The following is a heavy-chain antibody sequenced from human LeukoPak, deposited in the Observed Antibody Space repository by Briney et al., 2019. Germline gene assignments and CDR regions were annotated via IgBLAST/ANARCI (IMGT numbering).Heavy chain of an antibody. V-gene: IGHV3-21*01. CDR1: GFTFSSYS. CDR3: AKGYHDSGGSWTPSDY. CDR2: ISSRSTYT. Sequence: GGSLRLSCAASGFTFSSYSMNWLRQAPGKGLEWVSCISSRSTYTYYADSVKGRFTSSRDNAKNSLYLQMNSLRAEDTAVYYCAKGYHDSGGSWTPSDYWGQGTLVTVSS. D-gene: IGHD3-22*01. J-gene: IGHJ4*02.